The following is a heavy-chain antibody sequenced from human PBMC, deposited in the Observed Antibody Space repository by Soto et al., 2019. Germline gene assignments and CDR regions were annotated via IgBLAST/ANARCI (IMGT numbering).Heavy chain of an antibody. CDR1: GFTFSSYA. V-gene: IGHV3-23*01. CDR3: AKVPYYDILTGYPNDY. D-gene: IGHD3-9*01. Sequence: PGGSLRLSCAASGFTFSSYAMSWVRQAPGKGLEWVSAISGSGGSTYYADSVKGRFTISRDNSKNTLYLQMNSLRAEDTAVYYCAKVPYYDILTGYPNDYWGQGTLVTVSS. CDR2: ISGSGGST. J-gene: IGHJ4*02.